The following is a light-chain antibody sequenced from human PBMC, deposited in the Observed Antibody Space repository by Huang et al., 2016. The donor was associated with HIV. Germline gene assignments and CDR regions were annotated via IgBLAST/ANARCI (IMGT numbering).Light chain of an antibody. J-gene: IGKJ4*01. CDR3: QQYNDWPPLT. V-gene: IGKV3-15*01. Sequence: EIEMTQSPATLSVSPGERATLSCRASHSVASDLAWYQQKPGQAPRLLIYDASTRATGISAKFNGTGSGNEFSLSITNLQSEDFAVYYCQQYNDWPPLTFGGGTKVEI. CDR2: DAS. CDR1: HSVASD.